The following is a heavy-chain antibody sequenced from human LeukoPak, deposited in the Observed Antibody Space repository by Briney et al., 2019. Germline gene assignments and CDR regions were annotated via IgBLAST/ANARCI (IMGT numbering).Heavy chain of an antibody. V-gene: IGHV3-23*01. D-gene: IGHD3-22*01. Sequence: GGSLRLSYAASGFTFSSYEMNWVRQAPGQGLEWVSGISANGDTTYYVDSVRGRFTISRDNSKNSVFLQMNSLRDADTAVYYCVKDFWPARDGGGYYSPFEYWGEGTLVTVSS. CDR3: VKDFWPARDGGGYYSPFEY. CDR2: ISANGDTT. J-gene: IGHJ4*02. CDR1: GFTFSSYE.